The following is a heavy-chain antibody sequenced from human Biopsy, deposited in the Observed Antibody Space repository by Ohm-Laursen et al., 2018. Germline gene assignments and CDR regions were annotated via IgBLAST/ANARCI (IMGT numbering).Heavy chain of an antibody. CDR3: ATSLPSHWGSAALEN. CDR2: IYYSGST. J-gene: IGHJ4*02. CDR1: GGSITSYY. Sequence: SDTLSLTCTVYGGSITSYYRSWIRRPPGKRLEWIGYIYYSGSTNYNPSLKSRVTISEDRSKNQFSLKLKSVTAADTAVYYCATSLPSHWGSAALENWGQGILVTVSS. V-gene: IGHV4-59*07. D-gene: IGHD6-6*01.